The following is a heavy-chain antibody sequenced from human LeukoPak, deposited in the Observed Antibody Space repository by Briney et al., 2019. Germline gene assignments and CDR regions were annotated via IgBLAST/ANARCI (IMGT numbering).Heavy chain of an antibody. J-gene: IGHJ4*02. D-gene: IGHD6-19*01. CDR2: IYYGGST. Sequence: PSETLSLTCAVSGASISGSGYYWGWLRQPPGRGLEWIGNIYYGGSTYYNPSLQSRVTISIDTSKNQFSLRLNSVTAADTAMYYCVKSGGYGLIDYWGQGTLVTVSS. CDR1: GASISGSGYY. V-gene: IGHV4-39*01. CDR3: VKSGGYGLIDY.